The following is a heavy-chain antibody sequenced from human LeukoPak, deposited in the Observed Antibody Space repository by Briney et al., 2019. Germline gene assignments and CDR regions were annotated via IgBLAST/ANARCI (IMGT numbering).Heavy chain of an antibody. Sequence: SETLSLTCAVYGGSFSGYYWRWIRQPPGKGLEWIGEINHSGSTNYNPSLKSRVTISVDTSKNQFSLKLSSVTAADTAVYYCARGVVDFWSGYFSGVYYYMDVWGKGTTVTVSS. CDR2: INHSGST. D-gene: IGHD3-3*01. CDR1: GGSFSGYY. J-gene: IGHJ6*03. V-gene: IGHV4-34*01. CDR3: ARGVVDFWSGYFSGVYYYMDV.